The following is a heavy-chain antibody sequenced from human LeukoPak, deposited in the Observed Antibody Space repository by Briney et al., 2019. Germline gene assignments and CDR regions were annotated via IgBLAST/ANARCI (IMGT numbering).Heavy chain of an antibody. Sequence: GGSLRLSCAASGFTFSSYWMHWVRQAPGKGLVWVSRINSDGSSTSYADSVKGRFTISRDNSKNTLYLQMNSLRAEDTAVYYCAKKQEWELLQYYYYYMDVWGKGTTVTVSS. CDR3: AKKQEWELLQYYYYYMDV. CDR2: INSDGSST. D-gene: IGHD1-26*01. CDR1: GFTFSSYW. J-gene: IGHJ6*03. V-gene: IGHV3-74*01.